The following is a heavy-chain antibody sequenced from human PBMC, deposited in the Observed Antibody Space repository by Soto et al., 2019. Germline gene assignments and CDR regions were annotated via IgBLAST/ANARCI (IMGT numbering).Heavy chain of an antibody. Sequence: EVQVLESGGGLVQPGGSLRLSCAATGFTFSDFAMSWVRQAPGKGLEWVSRIYGGGNGPHYADSVKGRVTISRDNSKNTLYLQMNSLRAEDTAVYYCATMEGMDPGAYSFDYWGQGTLVTVSS. CDR2: IYGGGNGP. V-gene: IGHV3-23*01. D-gene: IGHD5-18*01. CDR1: GFTFSDFA. CDR3: ATMEGMDPGAYSFDY. J-gene: IGHJ4*02.